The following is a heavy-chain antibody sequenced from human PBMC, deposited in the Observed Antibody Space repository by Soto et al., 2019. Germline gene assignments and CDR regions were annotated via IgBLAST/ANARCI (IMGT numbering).Heavy chain of an antibody. V-gene: IGHV4-59*06. CDR1: GDSISSYY. Sequence: SETLSLTCAVSGDSISSYYWSWIRQPPGKGLEWIGYIYYSGSTYYNPSLKSRVTISVDTSKNQFSLKLSSVTAADTAVYYCARVPYYYYYYGMDVWGQGTTVTVSS. CDR2: IYYSGST. J-gene: IGHJ6*02. CDR3: ARVPYYYYYYGMDV. D-gene: IGHD2-2*01.